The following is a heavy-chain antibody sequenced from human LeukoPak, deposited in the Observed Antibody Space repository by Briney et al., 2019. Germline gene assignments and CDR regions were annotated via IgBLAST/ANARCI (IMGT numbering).Heavy chain of an antibody. CDR2: IYATGST. CDR3: ARLKFYDSTGYTPGYYMDV. J-gene: IGHJ6*03. Sequence: SGTLSLTCTVSGGSIINYYWTWIRQSAGKGLEWVGRIYATGSTNYTPSLKSRLTMSVDTSRNQFSLKLDSATAADTAVYYCARLKFYDSTGYTPGYYMDVWGKGITVTVSS. CDR1: GGSIINYY. V-gene: IGHV4-4*07. D-gene: IGHD3-22*01.